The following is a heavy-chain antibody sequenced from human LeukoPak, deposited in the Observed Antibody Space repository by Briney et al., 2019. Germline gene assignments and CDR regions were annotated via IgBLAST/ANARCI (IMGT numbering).Heavy chain of an antibody. V-gene: IGHV4-38-2*01. D-gene: IGHD5-18*01. CDR3: ARGPYSHGFWVY. CDR2: IYHSGST. J-gene: IGHJ4*02. CDR1: GYSISSGYY. Sequence: PSETLSLTYAVSGYSISSGYYWGWIRQAPGKGLEWIGSIYHSGSTYYNPSLESRVTISVDTSKNQFSLKLSSVTAADTAVYYCARGPYSHGFWVYWGQGTLVTVSS.